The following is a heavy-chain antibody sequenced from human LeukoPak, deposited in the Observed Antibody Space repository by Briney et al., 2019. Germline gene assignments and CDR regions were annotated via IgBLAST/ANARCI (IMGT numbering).Heavy chain of an antibody. CDR1: GFTCNTWA. Sequence: PGGSLRLSYAASGFTCNTWAMSWVRQAPGKGLEWVSAFSGNGGSTYYADSVKGRFTISRDNSKNMLYLQMNSLRAEDTAVYYCATLITMIHCGQGTLVTVSS. J-gene: IGHJ4*02. V-gene: IGHV3-23*01. CDR2: FSGNGGST. D-gene: IGHD3-22*01. CDR3: ATLITMIH.